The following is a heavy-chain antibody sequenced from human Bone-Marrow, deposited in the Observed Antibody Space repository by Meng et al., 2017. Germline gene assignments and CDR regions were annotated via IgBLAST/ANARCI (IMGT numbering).Heavy chain of an antibody. CDR1: GDSISSNYR. V-gene: IGHV4-4*02. CDR2: IYQTGRT. CDR3: ARHEFGLPTAAFDH. J-gene: IGHJ4*02. Sequence: HVQLQESGPVQVNPSGTRSLTCAVSGDSISSNYRWNWVRQIQGKGLEWIGEIYQTGRTDYNPFLKSRVTISVDTSKNQFSLTLTSVTAADTAVYYCARHEFGLPTAAFDHWGQGTLVTVSS. D-gene: IGHD2-2*01.